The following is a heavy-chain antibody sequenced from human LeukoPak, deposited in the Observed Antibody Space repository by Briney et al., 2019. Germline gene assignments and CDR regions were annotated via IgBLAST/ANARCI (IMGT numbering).Heavy chain of an antibody. V-gene: IGHV1-18*01. J-gene: IGHJ3*02. CDR2: ISAYTGNT. Sequence: GASVKVSCKASGGTFSSYGISWVRQVPGQGLEWMGWISAYTGNTNYAQNLQGRVTMTTDTSTRTAYMDLRSLRSDDTAVYYCARDLIVGATLAGGHDAFDIWGQGTMVTVSS. CDR3: ARDLIVGATLAGGHDAFDI. D-gene: IGHD1-26*01. CDR1: GGTFSSYG.